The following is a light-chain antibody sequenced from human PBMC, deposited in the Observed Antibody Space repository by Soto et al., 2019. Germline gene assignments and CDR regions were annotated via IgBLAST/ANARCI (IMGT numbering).Light chain of an antibody. V-gene: IGLV1-47*01. CDR3: TVWDDSLRGRL. Sequence: QSVLTHPPSASGTPGQRVTISCSGASSNIEVNYVYWYQKLPGTAPRLLIYRNNQRPSGVPDRFSGSKSGTSASLAISALRSGDEADYYGTVWDDSLRGRLFGGGTKVTVL. CDR1: SSNIEVNY. J-gene: IGLJ2*01. CDR2: RNN.